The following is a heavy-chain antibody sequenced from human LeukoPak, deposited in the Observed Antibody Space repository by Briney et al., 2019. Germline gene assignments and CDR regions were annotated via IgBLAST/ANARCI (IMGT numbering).Heavy chain of an antibody. V-gene: IGHV4-39*01. CDR3: ARRIVLVAAGNDVLDS. J-gene: IGHJ4*02. Sequence: PSETLSLTCTVSGGSVRGDGYFWAWIRQPPGKGLEWIGIVFYTGGTYYNPSLKSRVTISVDTSRNQFSLHVNSVTAADTAVYFCARRIVLVAAGNDVLDSWGQGTLVTVSS. CDR2: VFYTGGT. CDR1: GGSVRGDGYF. D-gene: IGHD2-15*01.